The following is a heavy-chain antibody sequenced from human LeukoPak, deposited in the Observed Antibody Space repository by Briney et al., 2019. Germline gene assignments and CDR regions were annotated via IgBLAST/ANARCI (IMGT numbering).Heavy chain of an antibody. CDR2: INPNSGGT. Sequence: GASVKVSCKASGYTFTGYYMHWVRQAPGQGLEWMGRINPNSGGTNYAQKFQGRVTMTRDTSISTAYMELSRLRSDDTAVYYCARTRRDGYNPVDYWGQGTLVTVSS. D-gene: IGHD5-24*01. CDR3: ARTRRDGYNPVDY. J-gene: IGHJ4*02. CDR1: GYTFTGYY. V-gene: IGHV1-2*06.